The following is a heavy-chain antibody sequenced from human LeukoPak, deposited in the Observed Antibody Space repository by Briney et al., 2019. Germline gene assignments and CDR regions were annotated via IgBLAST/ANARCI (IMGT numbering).Heavy chain of an antibody. D-gene: IGHD6-6*01. CDR3: ARGGSSRPHYYGMDV. J-gene: IGHJ6*02. CDR2: IYTSGST. Sequence: SETLSLTCTVSGGSLSSGSYYRSWVRQPAGTGLEWIGRIYTSGSTNYNPSLKSRVTISVDTSKNQFSLKLSSVTAADTAVYYCARGGSSRPHYYGMDVWGQGTTVTVSS. V-gene: IGHV4-61*02. CDR1: GGSLSSGSYY.